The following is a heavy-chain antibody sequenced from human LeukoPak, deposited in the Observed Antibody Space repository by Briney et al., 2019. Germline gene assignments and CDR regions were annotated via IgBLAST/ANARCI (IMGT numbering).Heavy chain of an antibody. D-gene: IGHD6-13*01. CDR1: GFTFDDYA. J-gene: IGHJ4*02. V-gene: IGHV3-9*01. CDR3: AKALLAALDY. Sequence: GGSLRLSCAASGFTFDDYAMHWVRQAPGKGLEWVSGISWNSGSIGYADSVKGRFTISRDNAKNSLYLQMNSLRAEDTVLYYCAKALLAALDYWGQGTLVTVSS. CDR2: ISWNSGSI.